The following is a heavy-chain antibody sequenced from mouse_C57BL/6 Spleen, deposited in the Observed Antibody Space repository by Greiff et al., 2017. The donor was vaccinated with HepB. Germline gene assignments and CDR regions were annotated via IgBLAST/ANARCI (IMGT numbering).Heavy chain of an antibody. CDR1: GFTFSDYG. V-gene: IGHV5-17*01. Sequence: EVQLVESGGGLVKPGGSLKLSCAASGFTFSDYGMHWVRQAPEKGLEWVAYISSGSSTIYYADTVKGRFTISRDNAKNTLFLQMTSLRSEDTAMYYGAREDYQAWFAYWGQGTLVTVSA. D-gene: IGHD2-4*01. CDR3: AREDYQAWFAY. CDR2: ISSGSSTI. J-gene: IGHJ3*01.